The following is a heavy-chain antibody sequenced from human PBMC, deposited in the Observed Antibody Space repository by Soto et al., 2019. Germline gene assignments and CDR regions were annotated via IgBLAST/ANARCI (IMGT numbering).Heavy chain of an antibody. Sequence: EVQVVESGGGLVQPGGSLRLSCAASGFTFSNSWMSWVRQAPGKGLEWVANIKEDGSKKYYVDSVKGRFTISRDNAKNSLYLQMNSLRLEDTAVYYCARGGYSSFANWGQGTLVTVSS. V-gene: IGHV3-7*01. CDR2: IKEDGSKK. CDR3: ARGGYSSFAN. CDR1: GFTFSNSW. J-gene: IGHJ4*02. D-gene: IGHD5-18*01.